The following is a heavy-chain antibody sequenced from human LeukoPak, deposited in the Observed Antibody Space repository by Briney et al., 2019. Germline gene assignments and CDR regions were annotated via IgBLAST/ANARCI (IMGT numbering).Heavy chain of an antibody. D-gene: IGHD2-21*01. J-gene: IGHJ5*02. Sequence: SETLSLTCAVSVYSISSGYYWGWIRQPPGKGLEWIGSIFHTGSTYYNPSLKSRVTISVDTSKNQFSLKLSSVTAEDTAVYYCARPGLRSLCSWFDPWGQGTLVTVPS. V-gene: IGHV4-38-2*01. CDR2: IFHTGST. CDR3: ARPGLRSLCSWFDP. CDR1: VYSISSGYY.